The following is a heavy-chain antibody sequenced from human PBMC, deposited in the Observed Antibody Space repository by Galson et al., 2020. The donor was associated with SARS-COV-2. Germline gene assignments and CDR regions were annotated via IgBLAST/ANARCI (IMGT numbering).Heavy chain of an antibody. D-gene: IGHD3-22*01. CDR3: ARVGYYSLSDGLIRGYYYYMDV. CDR1: GFTFSSYD. J-gene: IGHJ6*03. V-gene: IGHV3-13*01. Sequence: GGSLRLSCAASGFTFSSYDMHWVRQATGKGLEWVSAIGTAGDTYYPGSVKGRFTISRENAKNSLYLQMNSLRAGDTAVYYCARVGYYSLSDGLIRGYYYYMDVWGKGTTVTVAS. CDR2: IGTAGDT.